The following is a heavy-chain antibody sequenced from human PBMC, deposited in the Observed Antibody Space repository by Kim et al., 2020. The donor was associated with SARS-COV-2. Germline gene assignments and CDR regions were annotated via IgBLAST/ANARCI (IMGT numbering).Heavy chain of an antibody. CDR3: ARDVPHYDILTGYYYYYYGMDV. D-gene: IGHD3-9*01. J-gene: IGHJ6*02. Sequence: GGSLRLSCAASGFTFSSYGMHWVRQAPGKGLEWVAVIWYDGSNKYYADSVKGRFTISRDNSKNTLYLQMNSLRAEDTAVYYCARDVPHYDILTGYYYYYYGMDVWGHGTTVTVSS. CDR2: IWYDGSNK. CDR1: GFTFSSYG. V-gene: IGHV3-33*01.